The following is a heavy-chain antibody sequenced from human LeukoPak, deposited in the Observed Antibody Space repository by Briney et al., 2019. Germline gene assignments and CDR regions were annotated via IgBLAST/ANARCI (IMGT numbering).Heavy chain of an antibody. CDR2: INHSGST. Sequence: SETLSLTCAVYGGSFSGYYWSWIRQPPGRGLEWIGEINHSGSTNYNPSLKSRVTISVDTSKNQFSLKLSSVTAADTAVYYCARDRYYYYGMDVWGQGTTVTVSS. CDR1: GGSFSGYY. CDR3: ARDRYYYYGMDV. V-gene: IGHV4-34*01. J-gene: IGHJ6*02.